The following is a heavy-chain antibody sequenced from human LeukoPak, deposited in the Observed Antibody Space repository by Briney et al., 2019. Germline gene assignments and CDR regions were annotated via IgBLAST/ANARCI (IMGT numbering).Heavy chain of an antibody. J-gene: IGHJ4*02. V-gene: IGHV3-23*01. CDR2: ISGSGGRT. Sequence: GGSLRLSCAASGFTFTTYAMTWVRQAPGKGPEWVSTISGSGGRTYYADSLKGRFTISRGNSKNTLYLQMNSLRAEDTAVYYCAIGPPYGGYSDWGQGTLVTVSS. CDR1: GFTFTTYA. D-gene: IGHD5-12*01. CDR3: AIGPPYGGYSD.